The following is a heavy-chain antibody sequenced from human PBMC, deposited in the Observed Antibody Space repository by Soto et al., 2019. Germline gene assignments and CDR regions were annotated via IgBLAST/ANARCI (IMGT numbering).Heavy chain of an antibody. J-gene: IGHJ6*02. CDR3: ARSHRDCTNGICYTYYYYHMDV. D-gene: IGHD2-8*01. V-gene: IGHV3-11*01. CDR1: GFTFNDYY. Sequence: QVQLVESGGGLVKPGGSLRLSCAASGFTFNDYYMSWIRQAPGKGLEWVSSISSSGSTIYYADSVKGRFTISRDNAKNSLYLQMNSLRAEDTAVYFCARSHRDCTNGICYTYYYYHMDVWGQGTTVTVSS. CDR2: ISSSGSTI.